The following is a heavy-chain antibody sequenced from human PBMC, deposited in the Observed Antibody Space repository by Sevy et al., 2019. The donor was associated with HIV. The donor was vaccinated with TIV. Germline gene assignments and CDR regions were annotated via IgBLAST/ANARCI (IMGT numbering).Heavy chain of an antibody. V-gene: IGHV3-30*18. D-gene: IGHD3-16*02. CDR2: ISYDGSNK. CDR3: AKDLQGESYYDYIWGSYRPLGMDV. CDR1: GFTFSSYG. J-gene: IGHJ6*02. Sequence: GGSLRLSCAASGFTFSSYGMHWVCHAPGKGLEWVAVISYDGSNKYYADSVKGRFTISRDNSKNTLYLQMNSLRAEDTAVYYCAKDLQGESYYDYIWGSYRPLGMDVWGQGTTVTVSS.